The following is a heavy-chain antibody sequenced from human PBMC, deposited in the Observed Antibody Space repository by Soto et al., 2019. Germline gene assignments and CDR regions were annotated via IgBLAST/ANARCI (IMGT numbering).Heavy chain of an antibody. V-gene: IGHV4-30-4*01. D-gene: IGHD3-22*01. CDR1: GGSISSGDYY. CDR3: AREISSGYYLRPDAFDI. J-gene: IGHJ3*02. CDR2: IYYSGST. Sequence: SETLSLTCTVSGGSISSGDYYWSWIRQPPGKGLEWIGYIYYSGSTYYNPSLKSRVTISVDTSKNQFSLKLSSVTAADTAVYYCAREISSGYYLRPDAFDIWGQGTMVT.